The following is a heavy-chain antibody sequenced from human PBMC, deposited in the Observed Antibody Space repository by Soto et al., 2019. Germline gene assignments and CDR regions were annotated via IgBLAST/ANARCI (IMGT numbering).Heavy chain of an antibody. CDR2: IYHSGST. CDR1: GYSISSGYY. J-gene: IGHJ4*02. V-gene: IGHV4-38-2*02. D-gene: IGHD3-9*01. CDR3: AREWPYYDILTGYSQTNFDY. Sequence: SETLSLTCAVSGYSISSGYYWGWIRQPPGKGLEWIGSIYHSGSTYYNPSLKSRVTISVDTSKNQFSLKLGSVTAADTAVYYCAREWPYYDILTGYSQTNFDYWGQGTLVTVSS.